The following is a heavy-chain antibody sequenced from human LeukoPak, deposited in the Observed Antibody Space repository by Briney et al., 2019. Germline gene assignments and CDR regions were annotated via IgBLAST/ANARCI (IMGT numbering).Heavy chain of an antibody. CDR2: ISGSGGST. J-gene: IGHJ4*02. Sequence: GRSLRLSCAASRFSFSNYAMSWVRQAPGKGLEWVSAISGSGGSTYYADSVKGRFTISRDNSKNTLYLQMNSLRAEDTAVYYCAKEMDCSSTSCYTPYFDYWGQGTLVTVSS. D-gene: IGHD2-2*02. V-gene: IGHV3-23*01. CDR3: AKEMDCSSTSCYTPYFDY. CDR1: RFSFSNYA.